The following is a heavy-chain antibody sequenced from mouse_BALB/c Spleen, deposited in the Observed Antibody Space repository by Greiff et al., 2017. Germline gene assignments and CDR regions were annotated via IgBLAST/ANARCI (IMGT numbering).Heavy chain of an antibody. D-gene: IGHD1-1*01. Sequence: QVQLKQSGAELARPGASVKMSCKASGYTFTSYTMHWVKQRPGQGLEWIGYINPSSGYTNYNQKFKDKATLTADKSSSTAFMQLSSLTSEDSAVYYCAREGTTVVAPSDVWGAGTTVTVSS. CDR3: AREGTTVVAPSDV. CDR2: INPSSGYT. V-gene: IGHV1-4*01. CDR1: GYTFTSYT. J-gene: IGHJ1*01.